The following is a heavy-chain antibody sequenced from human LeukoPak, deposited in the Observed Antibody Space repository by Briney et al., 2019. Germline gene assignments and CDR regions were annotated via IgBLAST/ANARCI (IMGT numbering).Heavy chain of an antibody. CDR1: GFTFSSYG. J-gene: IGHJ4*02. D-gene: IGHD6-13*01. CDR2: IRYDGSNK. Sequence: PGGSLRLSCAASGFTFSSYGMHWVRQAPGKGLEWVAFIRYDGSNKYYADSVKGRFTISRDNSKNTLYLQMNSLRAEDTASYYCAKLFYSAAGTGRVDFPFDYWGQGTLVTVSS. CDR3: AKLFYSAAGTGRVDFPFDY. V-gene: IGHV3-30*02.